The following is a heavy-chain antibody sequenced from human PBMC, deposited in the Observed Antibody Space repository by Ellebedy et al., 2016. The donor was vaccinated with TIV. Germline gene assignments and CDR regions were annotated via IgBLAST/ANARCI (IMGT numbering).Heavy chain of an antibody. V-gene: IGHV4-39*01. D-gene: IGHD6-19*01. CDR1: GDSITSRRHS. CDR2: IYYTGSI. CDR3: ARHIEQPDNSGGWNDPLDY. J-gene: IGHJ4*02. Sequence: SETLSLTXTVSGDSITSRRHSWGWIRQPPGKGLEWIGSIYYTGSIFYNPSLESRVTMSVDTPRNQFSLRLNSVTVADTSVYYCARHIEQPDNSGGWNDPLDYWGQGILVTVSS.